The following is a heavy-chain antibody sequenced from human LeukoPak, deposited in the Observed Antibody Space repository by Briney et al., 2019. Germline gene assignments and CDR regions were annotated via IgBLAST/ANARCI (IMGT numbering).Heavy chain of an antibody. CDR3: ARGDVGPTSGPSDS. CDR2: VSSDGGAA. CDR1: GFTFSSYW. D-gene: IGHD5-24*01. V-gene: IGHV3-74*01. J-gene: IGHJ4*02. Sequence: GGSLRLSCAASGFTFSSYWMFWVRQAPGTGLVWVSRVSSDGGAATYADSVKGRFAISRDNAKNTLYLQMNSLRAEDTAVYYCARGDVGPTSGPSDSWGQGTLVTVSS.